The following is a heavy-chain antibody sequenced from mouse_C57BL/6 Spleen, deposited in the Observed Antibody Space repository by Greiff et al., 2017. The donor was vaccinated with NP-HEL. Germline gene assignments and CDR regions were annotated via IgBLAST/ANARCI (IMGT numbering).Heavy chain of an antibody. CDR1: GYTFTSYW. D-gene: IGHD1-1*01. CDR2: IDPSDSDT. CDR3: ARGSSYESYFHY. V-gene: IGHV1-50*01. J-gene: IGHJ2*01. Sequence: QVQLQQPGAELVKPGASVKLSCKASGYTFTSYWMQWVKQRPGQGLEWIGEIDPSDSDTNYNQKFKGKATLTVDKSSSTAYMQRSSLASEDSAVYYCARGSSYESYFHYWGQGTTLTVSS.